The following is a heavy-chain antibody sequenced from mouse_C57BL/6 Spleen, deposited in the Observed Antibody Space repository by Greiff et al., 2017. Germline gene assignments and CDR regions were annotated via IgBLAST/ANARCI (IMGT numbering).Heavy chain of an antibody. Sequence: QVQLQQPGAELVKPGASVKLSCKASGYTFTSYWMQWVKQRPGQGLEWIGEIDPSDSYPNYNQKFKGKATLTVDTSSSTAYMQLSSLTSEDSAVYYCLYGPFDYWGQGTTLTVSS. CDR3: LYGPFDY. J-gene: IGHJ2*01. CDR2: IDPSDSYP. CDR1: GYTFTSYW. D-gene: IGHD1-1*02. V-gene: IGHV1-50*01.